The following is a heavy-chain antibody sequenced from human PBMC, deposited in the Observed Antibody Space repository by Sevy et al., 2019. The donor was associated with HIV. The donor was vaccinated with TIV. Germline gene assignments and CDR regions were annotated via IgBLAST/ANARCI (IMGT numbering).Heavy chain of an antibody. J-gene: IGHJ4*02. CDR1: GGSITSLY. D-gene: IGHD1-26*01. CDR2: IYYNGHI. CDR3: AGENAWGRGYS. Sequence: KQSQTLSPTCTVSGGSITSLYWNWIRQPPGKGLEWIANIYYNGHINYNPSLKSRVTLSLDTSKNQFSLRLSSVTAADTAMYYCAGENAWGRGYSWGQGTLVTVSS. V-gene: IGHV4-59*08.